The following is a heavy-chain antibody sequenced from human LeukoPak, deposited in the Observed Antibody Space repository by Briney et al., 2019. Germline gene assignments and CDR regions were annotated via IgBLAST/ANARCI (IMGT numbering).Heavy chain of an antibody. CDR3: ARWGLEDSSGFFYFDS. D-gene: IGHD3-22*01. CDR2: ILPDQSEP. J-gene: IGHJ4*02. Sequence: GESLKIFCKASGYKFSDFWIAWVRQMPGKGLEWMGVILPDQSEPRYHPSFEGQVTISADTSFSTTSLQWTGLKASDSALYFCARWGLEDSSGFFYFDSWGQGTLVTVSS. V-gene: IGHV5-51*01. CDR1: GYKFSDFW.